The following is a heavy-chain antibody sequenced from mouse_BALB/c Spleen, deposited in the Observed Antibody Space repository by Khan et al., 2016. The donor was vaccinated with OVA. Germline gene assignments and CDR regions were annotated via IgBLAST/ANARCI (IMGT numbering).Heavy chain of an antibody. V-gene: IGHV1-7*01. Sequence: QVQLQESGAELAKPGASVKMSCKASGYTFATYWMHLVKQRPGQGLEWIGYVNPTSGFTDFNQKFKDKPTLTADKSSITAYMQLSSLTSDDSAVYDCARDGIDYWGQGTTLTVSS. CDR1: GYTFATYW. D-gene: IGHD2-3*01. CDR2: VNPTSGFT. CDR3: ARDGIDY. J-gene: IGHJ2*01.